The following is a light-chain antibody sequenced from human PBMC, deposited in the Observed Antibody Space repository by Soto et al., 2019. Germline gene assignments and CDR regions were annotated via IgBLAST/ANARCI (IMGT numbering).Light chain of an antibody. Sequence: QSALTQPASVSGSPGQSITISCVGSYNLVSGYQQHPGKAPKLMIYEGSKRPSGVSDRFSGSQSGNTASLTISGLQAEDEADYYCSAYVGSSNVVFGGGTKVTVL. J-gene: IGLJ2*01. V-gene: IGLV2-23*01. CDR1: VGSYNL. CDR2: EGS. CDR3: SAYVGSSNVV.